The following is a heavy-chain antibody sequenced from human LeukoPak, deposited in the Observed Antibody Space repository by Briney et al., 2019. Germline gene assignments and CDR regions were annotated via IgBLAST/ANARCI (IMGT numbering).Heavy chain of an antibody. CDR1: GYTFTGYY. CDR2: INPNSGGT. D-gene: IGHD2-2*01. J-gene: IGHJ5*02. Sequence: ASVKVSCKASGYTFTGYYMHWVRQAPGQGLEWMGWINPNSGGTNYAQKFQGRVTMTRDTSISTAYMELSRLRSDDTAVYYCARADCSSTSCYAGGWFDPWGQGTLVTVSS. CDR3: ARADCSSTSCYAGGWFDP. V-gene: IGHV1-2*02.